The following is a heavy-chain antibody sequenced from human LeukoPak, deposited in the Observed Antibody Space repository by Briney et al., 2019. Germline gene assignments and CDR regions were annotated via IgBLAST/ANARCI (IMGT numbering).Heavy chain of an antibody. CDR2: VYYSGSA. CDR1: GGSISNYY. D-gene: IGHD1-26*01. V-gene: IGHV4-59*08. Sequence: PSETLSLTCTVSGGSISNYYWSWVRQPPGERLEWIGYVYYSGSANYNPSLKSRVTISVDTSKNEFSLKLRSVTATDTAVYYCARHIYSGSYLGLDYWGQGTLVTVSS. CDR3: ARHIYSGSYLGLDY. J-gene: IGHJ4*02.